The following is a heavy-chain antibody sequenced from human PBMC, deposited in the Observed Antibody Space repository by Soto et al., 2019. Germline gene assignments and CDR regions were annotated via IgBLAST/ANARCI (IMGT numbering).Heavy chain of an antibody. V-gene: IGHV3-23*01. J-gene: IGHJ6*02. CDR2: ISGSGGST. CDR3: AKDDYNYGDYGPTLRYYYGMDV. CDR1: GFTFSSYA. Sequence: PGGFLRLSCAASGFTFSSYAMSWVRQAPGKGLEWVSAISGSGGSTYYADSVKGRFTISRDNSKNTLYLQMNSLRAEDTAVYYCAKDDYNYGDYGPTLRYYYGMDVWGQGTTVTVSS. D-gene: IGHD4-17*01.